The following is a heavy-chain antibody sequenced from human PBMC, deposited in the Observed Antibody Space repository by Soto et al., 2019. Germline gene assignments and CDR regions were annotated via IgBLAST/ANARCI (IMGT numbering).Heavy chain of an antibody. V-gene: IGHV3-33*01. D-gene: IGHD5-18*01. CDR2: IWYDGSNK. J-gene: IGHJ4*02. Sequence: QVQLVESGGGVVQPGRSLRLSCPASGFTFSSYGMHWVRQAPGKGLEWVAVIWYDGSNKYYADSVKGRFTISRDNSKNTLYLQMNSLRAEDTAVYYCARDRGRIQLWLPDYWGQGTLVTVSS. CDR3: ARDRGRIQLWLPDY. CDR1: GFTFSSYG.